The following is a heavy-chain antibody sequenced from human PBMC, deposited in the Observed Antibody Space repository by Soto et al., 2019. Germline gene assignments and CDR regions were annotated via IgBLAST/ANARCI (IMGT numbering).Heavy chain of an antibody. D-gene: IGHD6-19*01. CDR2: IYYSGST. CDR1: GCSISSYY. V-gene: IGHV4-59*01. J-gene: IGHJ4*02. Sequence: EPLSLTRAVSGCSISSYYWIWIRQPPGKGLEWIGYIYYSGSTNYNPSLKSRVTISVDTSKNQFYLKLSSVTAADTAVYYCARGRRQWLARCYFDDWGQGTLVTVSS. CDR3: ARGRRQWLARCYFDD.